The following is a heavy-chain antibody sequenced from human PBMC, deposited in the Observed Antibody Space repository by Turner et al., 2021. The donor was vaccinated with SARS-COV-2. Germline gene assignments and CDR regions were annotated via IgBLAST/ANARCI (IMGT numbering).Heavy chain of an antibody. CDR3: AKGPRWNWDYFDY. Sequence: EVRLLDSGGCLVQLGVSLLLPCAASGFTFIRYAMIWVRQAPGKGLEWVSAISGSGGSTYYAESVKGRLTISRDNSKNTLYLQMSSLRAEDTAVYYCAKGPRWNWDYFDYWGQGTLVTVSS. V-gene: IGHV3-23*01. D-gene: IGHD1-7*01. CDR2: ISGSGGST. J-gene: IGHJ4*02. CDR1: GFTFIRYA.